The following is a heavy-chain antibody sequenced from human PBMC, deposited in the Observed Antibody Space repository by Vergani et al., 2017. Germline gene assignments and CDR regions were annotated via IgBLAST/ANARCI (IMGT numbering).Heavy chain of an antibody. D-gene: IGHD3-22*01. CDR1: GYTFTSYA. J-gene: IGHJ6*02. Sequence: QVQLVQSGSELKKPGASVKVSCKASGYTFTSYALNWVRQAPGQGLEWMGWINTNTWNPTYAQGFTGRFVFSLDTSVSTAYLQISSLKAEDTAVYYCARDGHYYDSSGYAYYYYARDVWGQGTTVTVSS. CDR2: INTNTWNP. V-gene: IGHV7-4-1*02. CDR3: ARDGHYYDSSGYAYYYYARDV.